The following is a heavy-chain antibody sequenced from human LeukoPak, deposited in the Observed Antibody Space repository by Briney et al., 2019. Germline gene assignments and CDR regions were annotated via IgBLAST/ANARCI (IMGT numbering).Heavy chain of an antibody. V-gene: IGHV6-1*01. J-gene: IGHJ4*02. D-gene: IGHD6-19*01. Sequence: SQTFSLTYGISGDSVSSNSAAWNWIRQSPSRGLEWLGRTYYRSKWFINYAPSVKSRIIINPDTPKNQVSLQLNSVTLEDTAVYYCTRSDCSSGRCPGFDNWGQGTLVTVSS. CDR2: TYYRSKWFI. CDR3: TRSDCSSGRCPGFDN. CDR1: GDSVSSNSAA.